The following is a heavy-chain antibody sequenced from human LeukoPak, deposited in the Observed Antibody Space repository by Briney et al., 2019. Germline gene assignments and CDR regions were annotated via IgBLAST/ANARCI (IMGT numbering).Heavy chain of an antibody. CDR2: IYTSGST. Sequence: SETLSLTCTVSGGSISSYYWSWIRQPAGKGLEWIGRIYTSGSTNYNPSLKSRVTISVDTSKNQFSLKLSSVTAADTAVYYCARGRPEYSYGKLSRFDYWGQGTLVTVSS. CDR3: ARGRPEYSYGKLSRFDY. D-gene: IGHD5-18*01. J-gene: IGHJ4*02. CDR1: GGSISSYY. V-gene: IGHV4-4*07.